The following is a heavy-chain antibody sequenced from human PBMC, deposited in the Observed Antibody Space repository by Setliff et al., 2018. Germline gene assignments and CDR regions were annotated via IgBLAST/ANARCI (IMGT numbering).Heavy chain of an antibody. J-gene: IGHJ6*03. Sequence: PGGSLRLSCAASGFTVSSFSMHWVRQVPGRGLEWVANIKQDGGETNYVASVKGRFTISRDNSKNSLYLQMNDLRAEDTAVYYCARSFWGENFYNTDVWGKGTTVTVSS. V-gene: IGHV3-7*01. D-gene: IGHD3-16*01. CDR1: GFTVSSFS. CDR2: IKQDGGET. CDR3: ARSFWGENFYNTDV.